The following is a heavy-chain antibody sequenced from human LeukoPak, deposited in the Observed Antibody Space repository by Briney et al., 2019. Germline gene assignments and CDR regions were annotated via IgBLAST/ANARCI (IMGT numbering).Heavy chain of an antibody. D-gene: IGHD6-6*01. CDR1: GYTYTSNH. CDR2: INPSGDST. J-gene: IGHJ4*02. CDR3: AKIAARDTGEGY. Sequence: ASVKVSCKASGYTYTSNHIHWVRQAPGQGLAWMGVINPSGDSTSYAPNFQGRVTVTRDTSTSTVYMELSSLRSEDTAIYYCAKIAARDTGEGYWGQGTLVTVSS. V-gene: IGHV1-46*01.